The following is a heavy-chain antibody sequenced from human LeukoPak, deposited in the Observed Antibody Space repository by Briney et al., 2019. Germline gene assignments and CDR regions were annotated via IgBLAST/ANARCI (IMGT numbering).Heavy chain of an antibody. Sequence: PSETLSLTCTVSGGSISSGGYYWSWIRQHPGTGLEWIGYIYYSGSTYYNPSLKSRVTISVDTSKNQFSLKLSSVTAADTAVYYCARGTTRGIFGVVIRSNLDQGFDYWGQGTLVTVSS. CDR2: IYYSGST. J-gene: IGHJ4*02. CDR1: GGSISSGGYY. V-gene: IGHV4-31*03. D-gene: IGHD3-3*01. CDR3: ARGTTRGIFGVVIRSNLDQGFDY.